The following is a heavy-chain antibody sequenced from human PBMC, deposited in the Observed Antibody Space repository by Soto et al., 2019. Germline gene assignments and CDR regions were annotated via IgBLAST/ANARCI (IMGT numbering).Heavy chain of an antibody. Sequence: PSETLSLTCTVSGGSISSGGYYWSWIRQHPGKGLEWIGYIYYSGSTYYNPSLKSRVTISVDTSKNQFSLKLSSVTAADTAVYYCARAGYSGYDLLSPTLYPPYGMLVPGPAPTLTLSS. CDR1: GGSISSGGYY. V-gene: IGHV4-31*03. D-gene: IGHD5-12*01. CDR3: ARAGYSGYDLLSPTLYPPYGMLV. J-gene: IGHJ6*02. CDR2: IYYSGST.